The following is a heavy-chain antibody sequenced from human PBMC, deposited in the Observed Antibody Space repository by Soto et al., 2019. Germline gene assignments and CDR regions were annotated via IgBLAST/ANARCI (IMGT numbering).Heavy chain of an antibody. V-gene: IGHV3-43*01. Sequence: GGSLRLSCAASGFTFDDYTMHWVRQAPGKGLEWVSLISWDGGSTYYADSVKGRFTISRDNSKNSLYLQMNSQRTEDTALYYCAKGRSSSSAGMDVWGQGTTVTVSS. CDR3: AKGRSSSSAGMDV. J-gene: IGHJ6*02. CDR1: GFTFDDYT. CDR2: ISWDGGST. D-gene: IGHD6-6*01.